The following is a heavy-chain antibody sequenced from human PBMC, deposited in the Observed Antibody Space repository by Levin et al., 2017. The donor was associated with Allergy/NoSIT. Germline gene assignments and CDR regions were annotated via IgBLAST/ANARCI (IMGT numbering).Heavy chain of an antibody. CDR1: GGSISSGGYY. CDR3: ARFVVGATAGRDAFDI. CDR2: IYYSGGT. D-gene: IGHD2-15*01. Sequence: SETLSLTCTVSGGSISSGGYYWSWIRQHPGKGLEWIGYIYYSGGTYYNSSLKSRVTTSVDTSKNQFSLKLSSVTAADTAVYYCARFVVGATAGRDAFDIWGQGTMVTVSS. J-gene: IGHJ3*02. V-gene: IGHV4-31*03.